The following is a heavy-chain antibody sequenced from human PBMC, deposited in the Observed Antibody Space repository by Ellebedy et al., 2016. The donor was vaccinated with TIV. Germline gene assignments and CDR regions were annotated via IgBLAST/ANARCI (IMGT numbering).Heavy chain of an antibody. Sequence: GGSLRLSCKGSGYSFTSYWIGWVRQMPGKGLEWMGIIYPGDSDTRYSPSIQGQVTISADTSIRTAYLQWSSLKASDTAMYYCERLVYDSSGYYGGAGDYWGQGTLVTVSS. CDR1: GYSFTSYW. CDR3: ERLVYDSSGYYGGAGDY. D-gene: IGHD3-22*01. V-gene: IGHV5-51*01. J-gene: IGHJ4*02. CDR2: IYPGDSDT.